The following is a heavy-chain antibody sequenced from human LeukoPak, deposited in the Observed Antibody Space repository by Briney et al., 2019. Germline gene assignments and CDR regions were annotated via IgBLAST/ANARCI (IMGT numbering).Heavy chain of an antibody. CDR2: ISSSSSYI. CDR1: GFTFSSYA. V-gene: IGHV3-21*01. CDR3: AREVRRGYSYGQFDY. J-gene: IGHJ4*02. D-gene: IGHD5-18*01. Sequence: GGSLRLSCAASGFTFSSYAMSWVRQAPGKGLEWVSSISSSSSYIYYADSVKGRFTISRDNAKNSLYLQMNSLRAEDTAVYYCAREVRRGYSYGQFDYWGQGTLVTVSS.